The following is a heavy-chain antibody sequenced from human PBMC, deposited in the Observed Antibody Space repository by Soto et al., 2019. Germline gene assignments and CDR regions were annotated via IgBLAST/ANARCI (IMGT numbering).Heavy chain of an antibody. J-gene: IGHJ5*02. CDR3: ARGASFWSGTRWFDP. CDR1: GGSVSSGSYY. D-gene: IGHD3-3*01. CDR2: IYYSGST. V-gene: IGHV4-61*01. Sequence: QVQLQESGPGLVKPSETLSLTCTVSGGSVSSGSYYWSWIRQPPGKGLEWIGYIYYSGSTNYNPSLKSRVTISVDTSKNQFSLKLSSVTAADTAVYYCARGASFWSGTRWFDPWGQGTLVTVSS.